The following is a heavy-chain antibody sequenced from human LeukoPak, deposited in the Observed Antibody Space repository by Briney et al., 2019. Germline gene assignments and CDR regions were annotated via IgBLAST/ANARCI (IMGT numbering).Heavy chain of an antibody. J-gene: IGHJ4*02. Sequence: GGSLRLSCAASGFTFSSYVMHWVRQTPGKGLEWVAILSSDGVDKRYADFVQGRFTVSRDNFKNTLYLQMDSLTAEDTAVYYCASPPDGTSLYFDYWGQGTLVTVSS. V-gene: IGHV3-30-3*01. CDR3: ASPPDGTSLYFDY. D-gene: IGHD6-13*01. CDR1: GFTFSSYV. CDR2: LSSDGVDK.